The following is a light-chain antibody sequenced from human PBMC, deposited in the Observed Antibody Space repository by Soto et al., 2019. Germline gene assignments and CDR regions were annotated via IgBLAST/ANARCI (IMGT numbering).Light chain of an antibody. V-gene: IGLV2-14*01. CDR3: GSWTTYRPYV. CDR2: EVT. J-gene: IGLJ1*01. Sequence: QSVLTQPASVSGSPGQSITIPCTGTSSDIGNYNAVSWYQQHPGKAPKLIIYEVTNRPSGVSDRFSGSKSGNTASLTISGLQAEDEADYYCGSWTTYRPYVFATGTKATVL. CDR1: SSDIGNYNA.